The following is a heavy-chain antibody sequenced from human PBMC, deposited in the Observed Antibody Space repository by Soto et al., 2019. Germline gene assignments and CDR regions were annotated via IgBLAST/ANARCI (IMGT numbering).Heavy chain of an antibody. CDR3: ASGPAAAGPRPYFDY. D-gene: IGHD6-13*01. J-gene: IGHJ4*02. CDR1: GYTFTSYG. V-gene: IGHV1-18*01. CDR2: ISAYNGNT. Sequence: ASVKVSCKASGYTFTSYGISWVRQAPGQGLEWMGWISAYNGNTNYAQKLQGRVTMTTDTSTSTAYMELRSLRSDDPAVYYCASGPAAAGPRPYFDYWGQGTLVTVSS.